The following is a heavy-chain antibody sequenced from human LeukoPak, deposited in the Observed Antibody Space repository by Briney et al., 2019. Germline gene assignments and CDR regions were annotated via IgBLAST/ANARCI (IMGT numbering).Heavy chain of an antibody. CDR1: GFTFSSYA. Sequence: GGSLRLSCAASGFTFSSYAMHWVRQAPGKGLEWVAVISYDGSNKYYADSVKGRFTISRDNSKDTLYLQMNSPRAEDTAVYYCARGEWFSSTSCPCGYWGQGTLVTVSS. V-gene: IGHV3-30*04. CDR3: ARGEWFSSTSCPCGY. J-gene: IGHJ4*02. D-gene: IGHD2-2*01. CDR2: ISYDGSNK.